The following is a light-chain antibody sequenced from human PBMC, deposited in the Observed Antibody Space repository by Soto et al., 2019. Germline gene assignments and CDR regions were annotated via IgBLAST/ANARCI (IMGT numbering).Light chain of an antibody. V-gene: IGLV7-46*01. CDR1: IEAVTSGHY. J-gene: IGLJ3*02. CDR2: DTS. Sequence: QTVVTQEPSLTVSPGGTVTLTCGSSIEAVTSGHYPYWFQQKPGQAPRTLIYDTSNRHSWTPSRFSGSLLGGKAALTLSGAQPEDEADYYCLLNGARDWVFGGGTKLPS. CDR3: LLNGARDWV.